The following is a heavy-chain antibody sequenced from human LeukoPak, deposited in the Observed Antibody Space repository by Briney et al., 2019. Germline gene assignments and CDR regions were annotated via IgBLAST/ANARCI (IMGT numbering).Heavy chain of an antibody. D-gene: IGHD2-2*01. CDR3: ARGYCSSTSCSDVALQLFDY. CDR1: GLTFSSYD. V-gene: IGHV3-13*01. J-gene: IGHJ4*02. CDR2: IGTAGDT. Sequence: GGSLRLSCAASGLTFSSYDMHWVRHATGKGLEWVSAIGTAGDTYYPGSVKGRFTISRENAKNSLYLQMNSLRAGDTAVYYCARGYCSSTSCSDVALQLFDYWGQGTLVTVSS.